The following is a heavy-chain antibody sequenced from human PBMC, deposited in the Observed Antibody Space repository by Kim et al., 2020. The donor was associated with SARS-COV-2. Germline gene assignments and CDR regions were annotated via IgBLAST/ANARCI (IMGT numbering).Heavy chain of an antibody. V-gene: IGHV3-30-3*01. CDR3: AKLGTLVVVIP. CDR1: GFTFSSYA. Sequence: GGSLRPSCAASGFTFSSYAMHWVRQAPGKGLEWVAVISYDGSNKYYADSVKGRFTISRDNSKNTLYLQMNSLRAEDTAVYYCAKLGTLVVVIPWGQGTLVTVSS. CDR2: ISYDGSNK. J-gene: IGHJ5*02. D-gene: IGHD3-22*01.